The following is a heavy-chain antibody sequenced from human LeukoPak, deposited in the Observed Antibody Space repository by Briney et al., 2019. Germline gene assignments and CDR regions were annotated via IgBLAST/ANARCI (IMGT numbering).Heavy chain of an antibody. Sequence: SETLSLTCTVSGGSISSGGYSWSWIRQPPGKGLEWIGYIYHSGSTYYNPSLKSRVTISVDRSKNQFSLKLSSVTAADTAVYYCARDAGHQLSRRNYYAMDVWGQGTTVTVSS. J-gene: IGHJ6*02. CDR3: ARDAGHQLSRRNYYAMDV. V-gene: IGHV4-30-2*01. CDR2: IYHSGST. CDR1: GGSISSGGYS. D-gene: IGHD2-2*01.